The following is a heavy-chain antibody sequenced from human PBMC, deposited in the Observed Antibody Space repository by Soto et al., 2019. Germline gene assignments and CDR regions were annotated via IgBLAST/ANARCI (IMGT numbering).Heavy chain of an antibody. CDR1: GGSFSGYY. CDR2: INHSGST. Sequence: SETLSLTCAVYGGSFSGYYWSWIRQPPGKGLEWIGEINHSGSTNYNPSLKSRVTISVDTSKNQFSLKLSSVTAADTAVYYCAGGSGQLGYWGQGTLVTVSS. V-gene: IGHV4-34*01. J-gene: IGHJ4*02. D-gene: IGHD6-6*01. CDR3: AGGSGQLGY.